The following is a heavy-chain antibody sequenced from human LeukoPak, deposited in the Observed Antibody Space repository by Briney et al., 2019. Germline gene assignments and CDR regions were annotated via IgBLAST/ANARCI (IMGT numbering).Heavy chain of an antibody. CDR1: GFTFSNYA. Sequence: PAGGSLRLSCAASGFTFSNYAMTWVRQAPGKGLEWVSSISVSTYYADSVKGRFTISRDNSQNTLYLQMNSLRAEDTAVYFCAKVLGEAAALDVFDIWGQGTMVTVSS. V-gene: IGHV3-23*01. CDR2: ISVST. D-gene: IGHD6-13*01. CDR3: AKVLGEAAALDVFDI. J-gene: IGHJ3*02.